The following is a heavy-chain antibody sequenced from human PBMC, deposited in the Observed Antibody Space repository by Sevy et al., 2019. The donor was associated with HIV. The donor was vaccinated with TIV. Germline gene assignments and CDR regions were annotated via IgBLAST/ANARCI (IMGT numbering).Heavy chain of an antibody. CDR3: ASDVHYSDGSGYDFEH. D-gene: IGHD3-22*01. CDR1: GFTFSVYS. Sequence: GESLKISCAASGFTFSVYSMNWVRQAPGKGLEWLSYIGSSGSTIAYADSVKGRFTISRDNAWSSLFLQMNSLRPEDTAVYYCASDVHYSDGSGYDFEHWGHGTLVTVSS. CDR2: IGSSGSTI. V-gene: IGHV3-48*04. J-gene: IGHJ4*01.